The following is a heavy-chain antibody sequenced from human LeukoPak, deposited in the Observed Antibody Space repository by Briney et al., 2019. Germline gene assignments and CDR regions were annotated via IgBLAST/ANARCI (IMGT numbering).Heavy chain of an antibody. Sequence: SVNVSCKASGGTFSSYAISWVRQAPGQGLEWMGGIIPIFGTANYAQKFQGRVTITADKSTSTAYMELSSLRSEDTAVYYCARSYSNYFNWFDPWGQGTLVTVSS. CDR1: GGTFSSYA. V-gene: IGHV1-69*06. J-gene: IGHJ5*02. D-gene: IGHD4-11*01. CDR3: ARSYSNYFNWFDP. CDR2: IIPIFGTA.